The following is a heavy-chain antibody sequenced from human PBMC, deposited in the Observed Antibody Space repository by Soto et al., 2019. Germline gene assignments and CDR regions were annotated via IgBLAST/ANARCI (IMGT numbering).Heavy chain of an antibody. V-gene: IGHV4-39*01. D-gene: IGHD1-26*01. CDR2: IYYSGST. Sequence: SETLSLTCTVSGCAISSSSYYWGWIRQPPGKGLEWIGSIYYSGSTYYNPSLKSRVTISVDTSKNQFSLKLSSVTAADTAVYYCARRREWELYYYYYGMDVWGQGTTVT. CDR3: ARRREWELYYYYYGMDV. J-gene: IGHJ6*02. CDR1: GCAISSSSYY.